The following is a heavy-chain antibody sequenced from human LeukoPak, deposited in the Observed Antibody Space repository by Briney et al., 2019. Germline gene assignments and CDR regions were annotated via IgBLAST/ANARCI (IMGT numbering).Heavy chain of an antibody. V-gene: IGHV3-30*02. CDR2: IWYDGSNK. J-gene: IGHJ4*02. CDR1: GFTFSSYG. Sequence: GGSPRLSCAASGFTFSSYGMHWVRQAPGKGLEWVAVIWYDGSNKYYADSVKGRFTISRDNSKNTLYLQMNSLRAEDTALYYCANGLGDGYRSYFDYWGQGTLVTVSS. CDR3: ANGLGDGYRSYFDY. D-gene: IGHD5-24*01.